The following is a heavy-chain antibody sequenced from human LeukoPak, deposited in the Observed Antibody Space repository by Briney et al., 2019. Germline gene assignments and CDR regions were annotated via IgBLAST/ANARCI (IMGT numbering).Heavy chain of an antibody. V-gene: IGHV3-74*01. J-gene: IGHJ4*02. CDR1: TFTFSRYW. D-gene: IGHD3-3*01. CDR2: INSDGTNT. Sequence: GGSLRLSCAASTFTFSRYWMHWVRQAPGKGLVWVSRINSDGTNTYYADSVKGRFTISRDNTKNALYLQMNSLRTEDTAVYYCARDRAAFGVVQVGYWGQGTLVTVSS. CDR3: ARDRAAFGVVQVGY.